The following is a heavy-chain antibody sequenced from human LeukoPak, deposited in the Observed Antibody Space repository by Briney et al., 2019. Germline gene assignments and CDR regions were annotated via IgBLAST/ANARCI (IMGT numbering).Heavy chain of an antibody. D-gene: IGHD6-19*01. CDR2: IYYSGST. V-gene: IGHV4-59*01. J-gene: IGHJ4*02. CDR3: ARRSSGWYYFDY. CDR1: GGSISSYC. Sequence: SETLSLTCTVSGGSISSYCWSWIRQPPGKGLEWIGYIYYSGSTNYNPSLKSRVTISVDTSKNQFSLKLSSVTAADTAVYYCARRSSGWYYFDYWGQGTLVTVSS.